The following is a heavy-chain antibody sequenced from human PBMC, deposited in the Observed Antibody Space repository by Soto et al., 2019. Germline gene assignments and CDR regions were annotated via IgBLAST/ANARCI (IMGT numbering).Heavy chain of an antibody. V-gene: IGHV3-23*01. CDR2: ISGSGGST. CDR3: AKRRRARGYCSSTSCNNYFDY. J-gene: IGHJ4*02. D-gene: IGHD2-2*02. CDR1: GFTFSSYA. Sequence: GGSLRLSCAASGFTFSSYAMSWVRQAPGKGLEWVSAISGSGGSTYYADSVKGRFTISRDNSKNTLYLQMNSLRAEDTAVYYCAKRRRARGYCSSTSCNNYFDYWSQGTLVTVSS.